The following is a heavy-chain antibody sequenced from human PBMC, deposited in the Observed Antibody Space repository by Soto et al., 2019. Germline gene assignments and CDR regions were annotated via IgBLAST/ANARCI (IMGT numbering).Heavy chain of an antibody. CDR2: IFSNDDK. J-gene: IGHJ2*01. V-gene: IGHV2-26*01. D-gene: IGHD1-7*01. Sequence: QVTLKESGPVLVKPTEPLTLTCTVSGFSLSNTRMGVSWIRQPPGKALQWLAHIFSNDDKFYSTSLSSRLTPTKDTSKSQVVFTMTNMDPVDTATYYCARIERPQTNWYFDFWGRGTLVAVSS. CDR1: GFSLSNTRMG. CDR3: ARIERPQTNWYFDF.